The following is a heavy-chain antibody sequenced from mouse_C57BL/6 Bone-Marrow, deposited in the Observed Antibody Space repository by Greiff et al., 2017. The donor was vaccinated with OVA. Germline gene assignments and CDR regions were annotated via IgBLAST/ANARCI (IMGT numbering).Heavy chain of an antibody. J-gene: IGHJ3*01. V-gene: IGHV5-4*01. CDR3: ARVYYGSSHY. CDR2: ISDGGSYT. CDR1: GFTFSSYA. D-gene: IGHD1-1*01. Sequence: EVQLQESGGGLVKPGGSLKLSCAASGFTFSSYAMSWVRQTPEKRLEWVATISDGGSYTYYPDNVKGRFTISRDNAKNNLYLQMSHLKSEDTAMYYCARVYYGSSHYWGQGTLVTVSA.